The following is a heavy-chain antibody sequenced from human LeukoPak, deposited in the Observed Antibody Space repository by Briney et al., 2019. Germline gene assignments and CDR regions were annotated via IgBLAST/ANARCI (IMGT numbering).Heavy chain of an antibody. CDR2: FDPEDGET. V-gene: IGHV1-24*01. CDR1: GYTLTELS. J-gene: IGHJ3*02. CDR3: ATDDVAGTDYDAFDI. D-gene: IGHD6-19*01. Sequence: ASVKVSCKVSGYTLTELSMHWVRQAPGKGLEWMGGFDPEDGETIYAQKFQGRVTMTEDTSTDTACMELSSLRSEDTAVYYCATDDVAGTDYDAFDIWGQGTMVTVSS.